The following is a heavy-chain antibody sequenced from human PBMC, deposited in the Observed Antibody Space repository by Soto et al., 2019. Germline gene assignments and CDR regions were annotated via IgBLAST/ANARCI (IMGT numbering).Heavy chain of an antibody. D-gene: IGHD6-13*01. V-gene: IGHV1-69*02. J-gene: IGHJ3*02. CDR1: GGTFSTYT. Sequence: QVQLVQSGAEVKKPGSSVKVSCKASGGTFSTYTIIWVRQAPGQGLEWMGRILPMLDITNSAQRFQGRVTITADKSTSTAYLELSSPRSEGTAVYYLTPGSWSAETFDIWGRGTMVTVSS. CDR3: TPGSWSAETFDI. CDR2: ILPMLDIT.